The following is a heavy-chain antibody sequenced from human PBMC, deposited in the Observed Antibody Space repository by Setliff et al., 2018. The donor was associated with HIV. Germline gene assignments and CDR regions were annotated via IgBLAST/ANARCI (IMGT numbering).Heavy chain of an antibody. V-gene: IGHV4-61*02. Sequence: PSETLSLTCTVSGGSISSVSHFWIWIRQPAGKGLEWIGRINTSGRINYNPSLESRVSMSVDTSKNQFSLKLNSVTAADTAVYYCARAVHYDILTGFSAQPLDPWGRGILVTVSS. D-gene: IGHD3-9*01. CDR2: INTSGRI. CDR3: ARAVHYDILTGFSAQPLDP. CDR1: GGSISSVSHF. J-gene: IGHJ5*02.